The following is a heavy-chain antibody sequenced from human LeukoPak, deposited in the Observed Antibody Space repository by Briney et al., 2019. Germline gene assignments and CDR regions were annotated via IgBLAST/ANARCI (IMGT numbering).Heavy chain of an antibody. Sequence: PSETLSLTCAVYGGSFSGYYWSWIRQPPGKGLEWIGEINHSGSTNYNPSLKSRVTISVDTSKNQFSLKLSSVTAADTAVYYCARALITMVRGYDNWFDPWGQGTLVTVSS. CDR3: ARALITMVRGYDNWFDP. D-gene: IGHD3-10*01. CDR2: INHSGST. V-gene: IGHV4-34*01. J-gene: IGHJ5*02. CDR1: GGSFSGYY.